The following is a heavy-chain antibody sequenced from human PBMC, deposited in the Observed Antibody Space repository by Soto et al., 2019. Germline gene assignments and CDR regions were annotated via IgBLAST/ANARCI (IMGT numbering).Heavy chain of an antibody. J-gene: IGHJ6*02. CDR3: ARDRPRSPYYDYVWGSYRWKGAYYYYYGMDV. D-gene: IGHD3-16*02. V-gene: IGHV4-59*01. CDR1: GGSISSYY. CDR2: IYYSGST. Sequence: SETLSLTCTVSGGSISSYYWSWIRQPPGKGLEWIGYIYYSGSTNYNPSRKSRVTISVDTSKNQFSLKLSSVPAADTAVYYCARDRPRSPYYDYVWGSYRWKGAYYYYYGMDVWGQGTTVTVSS.